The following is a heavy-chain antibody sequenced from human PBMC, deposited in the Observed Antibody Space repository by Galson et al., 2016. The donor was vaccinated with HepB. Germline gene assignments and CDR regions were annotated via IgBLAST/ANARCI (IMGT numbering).Heavy chain of an antibody. D-gene: IGHD6-19*01. CDR3: ARGRGGSGSPFDH. CDR2: IYYGGST. Sequence: SETLSLTCTVSGGSISRSGYYWGWIRQSPGKGLEWIGSIYYGGSTYYNPSLKSRVTISVDTSKNQFSLKLSSVTAADTAVYYCARGRGGSGSPFDHWGQGTLVPVSS. V-gene: IGHV4-39*07. J-gene: IGHJ4*02. CDR1: GGSISRSGYY.